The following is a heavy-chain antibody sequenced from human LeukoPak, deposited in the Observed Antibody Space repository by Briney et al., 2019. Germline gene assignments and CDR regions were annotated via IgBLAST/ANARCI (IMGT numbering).Heavy chain of an antibody. CDR2: ISSSSSYI. CDR3: ARDLRYSSSSNYFDY. J-gene: IGHJ4*02. D-gene: IGHD6-6*01. Sequence: GGSLRLSCAASGFTFSSYSMNWVRQAPGKGLEWVSSISSSSSYIYYADSVKGRFTISRDNAKNSLYLQMNSLRAEDTAVYYCARDLRYSSSSNYFDYWGQGTLVTVSS. CDR1: GFTFSSYS. V-gene: IGHV3-21*01.